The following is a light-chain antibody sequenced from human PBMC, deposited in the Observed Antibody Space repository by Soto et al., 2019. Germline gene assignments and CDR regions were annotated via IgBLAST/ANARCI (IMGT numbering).Light chain of an antibody. J-gene: IGLJ2*01. CDR2: DVS. CDR1: SSDVGGYNY. CDR3: SSYRTSSTAVL. Sequence: QAVVTQPASVSGSPGQSIAISCTGTSSDVGGYNYVSWYQQHPGKAPKLMIYDVSNRPSGVSDRFSGSKSGNTASLTISGLQAEDEADYDCSSYRTSSTAVLFGGGTKLTVL. V-gene: IGLV2-14*01.